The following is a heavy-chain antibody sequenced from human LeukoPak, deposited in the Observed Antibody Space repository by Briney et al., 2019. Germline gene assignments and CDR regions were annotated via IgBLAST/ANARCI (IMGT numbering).Heavy chain of an antibody. D-gene: IGHD1-20*01. CDR1: GYSFTSYW. CDR2: IYPGDSDT. V-gene: IGHV5-51*01. CDR3: ARFDLYNWNDFPLAFDI. J-gene: IGHJ3*02. Sequence: GESLKISCKGSGYSFTSYWIGWVRQMPGKGLEWMGIIYPGDSDTRYSPSFQGQVTISADKSISTAYLQWSSLKASDTAMYYCARFDLYNWNDFPLAFDIWGQGTMVTVSS.